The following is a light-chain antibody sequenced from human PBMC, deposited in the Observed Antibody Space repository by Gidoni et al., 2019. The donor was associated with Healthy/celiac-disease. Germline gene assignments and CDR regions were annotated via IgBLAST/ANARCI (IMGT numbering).Light chain of an antibody. V-gene: IGKV1-5*01. CDR2: DAS. CDR1: QSISSW. J-gene: IGKJ2*01. CDR3: QQYNSYQYT. Sequence: SQMTHSPSTLSASVGDRVTITCRASQSISSWLAWYQQKPGKAPKLLIYDASSLESGVPSRFSGSGSGTEFTLTISSLQPDDFATYYCQQYNSYQYTFGQGTKLEIK.